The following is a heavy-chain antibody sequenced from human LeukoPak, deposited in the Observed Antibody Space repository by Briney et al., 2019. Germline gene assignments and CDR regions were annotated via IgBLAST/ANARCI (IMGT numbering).Heavy chain of an antibody. CDR3: AKGGWGVQNNLFDP. CDR1: GFTFSSYA. D-gene: IGHD3-10*01. V-gene: IGHV3-23*01. J-gene: IGHJ5*02. Sequence: GGSLRLSCAASGFTFSSYAMSWVRQAPEKGLEWVSAISGSGGSTYYADSVKGRFTISRDNSKNTLYLQMNSLRAEDTAVYYCAKGGWGVQNNLFDPWGQGTLVTVSS. CDR2: ISGSGGST.